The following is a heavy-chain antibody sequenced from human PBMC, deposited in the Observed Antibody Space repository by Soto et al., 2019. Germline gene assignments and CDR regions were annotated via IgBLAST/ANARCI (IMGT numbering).Heavy chain of an antibody. D-gene: IGHD5-18*01. J-gene: IGHJ6*02. CDR2: ISYDGSNK. CDR3: AKSRDGYSFYYYYGMDV. V-gene: IGHV3-30*18. CDR1: GFTFSSYG. Sequence: PGGSLRLSCAASGFTFSSYGMHWVRQAPGKGLEWVAVISYDGSNKYYADSVKGRFTISRDNSKNTLYLQMNSLRADDTAVYYCAKSRDGYSFYYYYGMDVWGQGTTVTVSS.